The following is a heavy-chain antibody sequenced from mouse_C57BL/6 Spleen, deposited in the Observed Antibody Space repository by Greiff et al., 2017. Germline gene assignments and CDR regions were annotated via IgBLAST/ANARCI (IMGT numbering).Heavy chain of an antibody. Sequence: QVQLKQSGPELVKPGASVKISCKASGYAFSSSWMNWVKQRPGKGLEWIGRIYPGDGDTNYNGKFKGKATLTADKSSSTAYMQLSSLTSEDSAVYFCARYGVITTVVGLYYYAMDYWGQGTSVTVSS. D-gene: IGHD1-1*01. J-gene: IGHJ4*01. CDR1: GYAFSSSW. CDR2: IYPGDGDT. CDR3: ARYGVITTVVGLYYYAMDY. V-gene: IGHV1-82*01.